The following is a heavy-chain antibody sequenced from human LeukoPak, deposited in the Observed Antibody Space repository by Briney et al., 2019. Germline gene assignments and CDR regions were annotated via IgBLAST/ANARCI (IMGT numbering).Heavy chain of an antibody. Sequence: SETLSLTCTVSGGSINSYYWSWIRQPPGKGLEWIGRIYTSGSTNYNPSLKSRVTMSVDTSKNQFSLKLSSVTAADTAVYYCARLRYGSGSLSRYYMDVWGKGTTVTISS. V-gene: IGHV4-4*07. J-gene: IGHJ6*03. CDR1: GGSINSYY. D-gene: IGHD3-10*01. CDR3: ARLRYGSGSLSRYYMDV. CDR2: IYTSGST.